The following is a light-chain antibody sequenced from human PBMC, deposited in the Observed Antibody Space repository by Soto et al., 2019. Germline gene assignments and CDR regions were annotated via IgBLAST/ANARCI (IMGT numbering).Light chain of an antibody. CDR1: QTVSSS. Sequence: EIVLTQSPATLSLSPGERATLSCRASQTVSSSLAWYQQKPGQAPRLLIYEASNRATGIPARFSGSGSGADFTLTISRLEPEDFAVYYCQQRSNWPPTWTFGQGTKVDIK. V-gene: IGKV3-11*01. CDR2: EAS. J-gene: IGKJ1*01. CDR3: QQRSNWPPTWT.